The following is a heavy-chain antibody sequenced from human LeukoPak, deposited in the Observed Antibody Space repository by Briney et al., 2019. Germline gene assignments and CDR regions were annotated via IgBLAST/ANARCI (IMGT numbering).Heavy chain of an antibody. Sequence: SETLSLTCTVSGGSISSYYWSWIRQPAGKGLEWIGRIYTSGSTNYNPSLKSRVTMSVATSKNQFSLKLSPVTAADTAVYYCARAAYCGGDCYSFDYWGQGTLVTVSS. D-gene: IGHD2-21*02. CDR1: GGSISSYY. CDR3: ARAAYCGGDCYSFDY. J-gene: IGHJ4*02. CDR2: IYTSGST. V-gene: IGHV4-4*07.